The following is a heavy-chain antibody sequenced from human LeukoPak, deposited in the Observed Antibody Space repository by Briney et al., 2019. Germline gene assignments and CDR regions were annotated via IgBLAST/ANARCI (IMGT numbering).Heavy chain of an antibody. Sequence: PSETLSLTCAVSGGSISSSNWWTWVRQPPGKGLEWIGYIYHSGSTYYNPSLKSRVTISVDRSKNQFSLKLSSVTAADTAVYYCARGPYTIYGYLRKGYYFDYWGQGTLVTVSS. V-gene: IGHV4-4*02. J-gene: IGHJ4*02. CDR3: ARGPYTIYGYLRKGYYFDY. CDR1: GGSISSSNW. CDR2: IYHSGST. D-gene: IGHD5-18*01.